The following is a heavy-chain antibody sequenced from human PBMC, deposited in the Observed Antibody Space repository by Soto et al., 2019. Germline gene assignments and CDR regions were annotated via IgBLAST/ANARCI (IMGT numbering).Heavy chain of an antibody. CDR2: IIPIFGTA. Sequence: QVQLVQSGAEVKKPGSSVKVSCKASGGTFSSYAISWVRQAPGQGLEWMGGIIPIFGTANYAQKFQGRVTSTADESTSTAYMELSSLRSEDTAVYYCARDHRDYDSSGYYLNYYGMDVWGQGTTVTVSS. V-gene: IGHV1-69*01. CDR3: ARDHRDYDSSGYYLNYYGMDV. J-gene: IGHJ6*02. CDR1: GGTFSSYA. D-gene: IGHD3-22*01.